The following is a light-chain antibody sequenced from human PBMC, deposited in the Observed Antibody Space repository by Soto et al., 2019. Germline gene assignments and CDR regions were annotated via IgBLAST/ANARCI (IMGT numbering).Light chain of an antibody. Sequence: QSVLTQPASVSGSPGQSITISCTGTSSDVGGFNSVSWYQLRPGTAPKLILYDVVDRPSGVSYRFSGSKSGNTASLTISGLQAVDEADYFCTSYTSTMTNVFGSGTNVTVL. CDR1: SSDVGGFNS. CDR2: DVV. J-gene: IGLJ1*01. CDR3: TSYTSTMTNV. V-gene: IGLV2-14*03.